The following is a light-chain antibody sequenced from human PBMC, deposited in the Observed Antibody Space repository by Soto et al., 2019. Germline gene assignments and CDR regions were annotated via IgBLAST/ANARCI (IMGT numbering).Light chain of an antibody. CDR3: QQYTNWPPMA. Sequence: EIVMTQSPATLSVSPGERATLSCRASQSVSSNLAWYQQKPGQAPRLLIYGASTRATGIPARFSGSGSGTEFTLTISSLQSEDFAVYYCQQYTNWPPMAFGQRTKVEIK. CDR2: GAS. CDR1: QSVSSN. J-gene: IGKJ1*01. V-gene: IGKV3-15*01.